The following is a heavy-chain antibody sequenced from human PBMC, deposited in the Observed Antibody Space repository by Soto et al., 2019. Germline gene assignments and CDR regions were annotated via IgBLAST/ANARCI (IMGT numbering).Heavy chain of an antibody. Sequence: GGSLRLSCAASGFTFSSYAMHWVRQAPGKGLEYVSAISSNGGSTYYADSVKGRFTISRDNSKNTLYLQMGSLRAEDMAVYYCARDRYSSSGDYYYGMDVWGQGTTVTVSS. J-gene: IGHJ6*02. CDR2: ISSNGGST. CDR3: ARDRYSSSGDYYYGMDV. CDR1: GFTFSSYA. D-gene: IGHD6-6*01. V-gene: IGHV3-64*02.